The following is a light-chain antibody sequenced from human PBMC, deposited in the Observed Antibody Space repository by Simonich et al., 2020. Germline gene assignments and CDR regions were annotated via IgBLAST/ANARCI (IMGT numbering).Light chain of an antibody. J-gene: IGKJ2*01. CDR3: QQYYSTPYT. Sequence: DIVMPQSPDSLAVSLGERATINCKPSQSVLYSSNNTNYLAWYQQKPGQPPKMLIYCESSRESGVPARFSGSGSGTDFTLTISSLQAEDVAVYYCQQYYSTPYTFGQGTKLEIK. CDR2: CES. CDR1: QSVLYSSNNTNY. V-gene: IGKV4-1*01.